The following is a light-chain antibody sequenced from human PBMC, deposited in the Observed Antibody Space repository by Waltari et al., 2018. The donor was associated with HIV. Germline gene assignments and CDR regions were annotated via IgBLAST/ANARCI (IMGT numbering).Light chain of an antibody. CDR1: TSNIGSKF. CDR2: RNN. V-gene: IGLV1-47*01. CDR3: AAWDVSLSGWV. Sequence: SVLTQPPSPSGTPGQKVTISCSGSTSNIGSKFVYGYQHFPGPAPKLLIYRNNERPSGVPDRFSGSKSGISASLAITGLRSEDEADYYCAAWDVSLSGWVFGGGTKLTVL. J-gene: IGLJ3*02.